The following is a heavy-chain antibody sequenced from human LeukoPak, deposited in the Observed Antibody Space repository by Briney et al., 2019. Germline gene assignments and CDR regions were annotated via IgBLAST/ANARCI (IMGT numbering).Heavy chain of an antibody. CDR3: ARAPRYYDFWSPDY. Sequence: SETLSLTCAVYGGSFSGYYWTWIRQSPGKGLEWIGEISSGGNSNGNPSLKSRVTISVDTSKNQFSLKLSSVTAADTAVYYCARAPRYYDFWSPDYWGQGTLVTVSS. CDR1: GGSFSGYY. V-gene: IGHV4-34*01. J-gene: IGHJ4*02. CDR2: ISSGGNS. D-gene: IGHD3-3*01.